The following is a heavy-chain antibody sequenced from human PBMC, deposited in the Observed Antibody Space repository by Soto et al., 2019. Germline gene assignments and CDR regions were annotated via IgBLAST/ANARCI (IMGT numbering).Heavy chain of an antibody. CDR3: ARACSSNSCYDVFDY. D-gene: IGHD2-2*01. Sequence: QVQLQESGPGLLKPSETLSLTCTVSGGSISSYYWSWIRQPAGKGLAWIGRIYTSGSTNYNPSLKSRVTMSVDTSKNQFSLKLSSVTAADTAVYYCARACSSNSCYDVFDYWGQGTLVTVSS. J-gene: IGHJ4*02. CDR2: IYTSGST. CDR1: GGSISSYY. V-gene: IGHV4-4*07.